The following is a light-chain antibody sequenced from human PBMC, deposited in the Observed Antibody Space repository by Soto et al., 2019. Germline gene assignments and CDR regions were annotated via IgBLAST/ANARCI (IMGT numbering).Light chain of an antibody. Sequence: QSALTQPASVSGSPGQSITISCTGTSSDVGGYTYVSWYQQHPGKAPKLMIYDVTNRPSGVSNRLSGSKSGNTASLTISGLQAEDEADYYCSSFTSSSTYVFGTGTKVTVL. CDR2: DVT. V-gene: IGLV2-14*01. CDR3: SSFTSSSTYV. J-gene: IGLJ1*01. CDR1: SSDVGGYTY.